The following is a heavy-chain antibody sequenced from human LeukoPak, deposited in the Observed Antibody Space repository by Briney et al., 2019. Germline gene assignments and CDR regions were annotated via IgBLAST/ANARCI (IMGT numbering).Heavy chain of an antibody. D-gene: IGHD3-16*02. Sequence: SLRPSCAASGSTFSNYAMHWVRQAPSKGPEWVAVISYDGSNKYYADSVKGRFTISRDDSKNTLYLQMNSLRADDTAMYYCAKVIVGWLLDYWGQGTLVTVSS. V-gene: IGHV3-30*18. CDR2: ISYDGSNK. J-gene: IGHJ4*02. CDR1: GSTFSNYA. CDR3: AKVIVGWLLDY.